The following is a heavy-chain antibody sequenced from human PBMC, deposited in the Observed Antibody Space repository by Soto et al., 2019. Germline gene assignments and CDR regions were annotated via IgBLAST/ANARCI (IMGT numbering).Heavy chain of an antibody. CDR1: GGNISSHY. J-gene: IGHJ4*02. V-gene: IGHV4-39*01. D-gene: IGHD2-21*02. CDR3: ARNRVTQSDY. Sequence: SETLSLPCTVSGGNISSHYWGWIRQTPGKGLEWIGSIYYSGSTYYNPSLKSRVTISVDTSKNQFSLKLSSVTAADTAVYYCARNRVTQSDYWGQGTLVTVSS. CDR2: IYYSGST.